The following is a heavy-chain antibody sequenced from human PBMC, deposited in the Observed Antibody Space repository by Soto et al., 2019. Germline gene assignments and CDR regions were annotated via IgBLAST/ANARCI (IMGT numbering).Heavy chain of an antibody. V-gene: IGHV4-4*07. Sequence: QVQLQESGPGLVKPSETLSLTCTVSGGDISTYYWTWIRQPAGKGLEWIGRIYSSGSTKYNPYLKSRVTMSLDTSKNQFSLRLSSVTAADTAVYYCARGQRFSDWFDPWGQGTLVTVSS. CDR1: GGDISTYY. D-gene: IGHD3-3*01. CDR3: ARGQRFSDWFDP. J-gene: IGHJ5*02. CDR2: IYSSGST.